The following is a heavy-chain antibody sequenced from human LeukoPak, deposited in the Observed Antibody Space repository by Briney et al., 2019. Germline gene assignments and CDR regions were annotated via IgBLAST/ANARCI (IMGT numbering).Heavy chain of an antibody. D-gene: IGHD3-10*01. J-gene: IGHJ4*02. V-gene: IGHV3-21*01. CDR2: ISSSSSYI. CDR1: GFTFSSYS. Sequence: GGSLRLSCAASGFTFSSYSMNWVRQAPGKGLEWVSSISSSSSYIYYADSVKGRFTIPRDNAKNSLYLQMNSLRAEDTAVYYCARVGSDYGSGSGDYWGQGTLVTVSS. CDR3: ARVGSDYGSGSGDY.